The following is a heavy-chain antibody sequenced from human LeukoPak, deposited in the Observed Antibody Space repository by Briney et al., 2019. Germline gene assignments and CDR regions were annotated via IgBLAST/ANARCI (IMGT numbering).Heavy chain of an antibody. CDR1: GGIFSSYA. D-gene: IGHD7-27*01. CDR3: ARESDLISNWGSYFDY. Sequence: SVKVSCKASGGIFSSYAISWVRQAPGQGLEWMGRIIPILGIANYAQKFQGRVTITADKSTSTAYMELSSLRSEDTAVYYCARESDLISNWGSYFDYWGQGTLVTVSS. CDR2: IIPILGIA. V-gene: IGHV1-69*04. J-gene: IGHJ4*02.